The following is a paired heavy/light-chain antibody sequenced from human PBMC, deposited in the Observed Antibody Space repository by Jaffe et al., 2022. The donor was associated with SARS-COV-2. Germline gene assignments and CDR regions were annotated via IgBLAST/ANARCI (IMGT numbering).Heavy chain of an antibody. J-gene: IGHJ6*02. Sequence: EVQLVESGGGLVKPGGSLRLSCAASGFTFSSYSMNWVRQAPGKGLEWVSSISSSSSYIYYADSVKGRFTISRDNAKNSLYLQMNSLRAEDTAVYYCARETNRRGYSYGYHYYYGMDVWGQGTTVTVSS. CDR3: ARETNRRGYSYGYHYYYGMDV. V-gene: IGHV3-21*01. CDR2: ISSSSSYI. D-gene: IGHD5-18*01. CDR1: GFTFSSYS.
Light chain of an antibody. V-gene: IGKV1-9*01. CDR2: AAS. CDR1: QGISSY. J-gene: IGKJ4*01. Sequence: DIQLTQSPSFLSASVGDRVTITCRASQGISSYLAWYQQKPGKAPKLLIYAASTLQSGVPSRFSGSGSGTEFTLTISSLQPEDFATYYCQQLNSYPRTFGGGTKVEIK. CDR3: QQLNSYPRT.